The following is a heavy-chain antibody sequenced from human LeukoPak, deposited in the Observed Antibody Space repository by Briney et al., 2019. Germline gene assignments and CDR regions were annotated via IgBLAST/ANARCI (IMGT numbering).Heavy chain of an antibody. CDR3: ARGKYYYGSGSYGPFDL. CDR2: ISYDGSNK. V-gene: IGHV3-30-3*01. CDR1: GFTFSSYA. D-gene: IGHD3-10*01. Sequence: GGSLRLSCAASGFTFSSYAMHWVRQAPGKGLEWVAVISYDGSNKYYADSVKGRFTISRDNSKNTLYLQMNSLRAEDTAVYYCARGKYYYGSGSYGPFDLWGRGTLVTVSS. J-gene: IGHJ2*01.